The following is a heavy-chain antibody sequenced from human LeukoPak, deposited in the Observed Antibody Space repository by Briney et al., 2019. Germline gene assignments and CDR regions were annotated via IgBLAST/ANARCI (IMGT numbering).Heavy chain of an antibody. CDR2: MSGSCGST. J-gene: IGHJ4*02. D-gene: IGHD3-9*01. CDR3: AKDGADILTGCFDY. Sequence: GRSLRLSCAASGFTFSSYAMSWVRQAPGKGLEWGSAMSGSCGSTYYADSVKGRFTIPRDNSKNTLYLQMNSLSAEDTAVYYCAKDGADILTGCFDYWGQGTLVTVSS. V-gene: IGHV3-23*01. CDR1: GFTFSSYA.